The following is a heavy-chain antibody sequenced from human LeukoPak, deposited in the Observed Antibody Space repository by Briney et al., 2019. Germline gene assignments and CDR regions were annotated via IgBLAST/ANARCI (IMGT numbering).Heavy chain of an antibody. Sequence: SETLSLTCTVSGGSISSSSYYWGWIRQPPGKGLEWIGSIYYSGSTYYNPSLKSRVTISVDTSKNQFSLKLSSVTAAGTAVYYCASVIRRDGYNFDYWGQGTLVTVSS. CDR1: GGSISSSSYY. J-gene: IGHJ4*02. D-gene: IGHD5-24*01. CDR3: ASVIRRDGYNFDY. CDR2: IYYSGST. V-gene: IGHV4-39*01.